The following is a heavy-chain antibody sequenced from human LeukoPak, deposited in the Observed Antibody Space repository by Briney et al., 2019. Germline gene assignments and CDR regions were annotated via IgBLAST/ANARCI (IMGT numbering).Heavy chain of an antibody. J-gene: IGHJ4*02. D-gene: IGHD3-22*01. CDR3: ARDPKFSDTHNYDSSGYYYDC. V-gene: IGHV1-18*01. CDR2: ISGYNGNT. Sequence: ASVKVSCKASGYTFTSYGISWVRQAPGQGLEWMGWISGYNGNTKYAQKLQGRVTMTTDTSTSTAYMELRSLRSDDTAVYYCARDPKFSDTHNYDSSGYYYDCWGQGTLVTVSS. CDR1: GYTFTSYG.